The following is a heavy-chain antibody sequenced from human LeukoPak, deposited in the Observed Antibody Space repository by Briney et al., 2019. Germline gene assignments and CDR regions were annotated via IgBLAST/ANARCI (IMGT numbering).Heavy chain of an antibody. J-gene: IGHJ4*02. Sequence: PGGSLRLSCAASGFTFRSYAMSWVRQAPGKGLEWVGRIKSKNVGETTEYAAPVQGRFTISRDDSKNTVYLQMSSLKTEDTAVYYCTTGPGNSGYWGQGTLVTVSS. CDR1: GFTFRSYA. V-gene: IGHV3-15*01. CDR3: TTGPGNSGY. D-gene: IGHD4-23*01. CDR2: IKSKNVGETT.